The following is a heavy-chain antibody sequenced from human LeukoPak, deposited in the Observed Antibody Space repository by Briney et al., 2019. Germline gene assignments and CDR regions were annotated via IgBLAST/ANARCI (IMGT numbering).Heavy chain of an antibody. V-gene: IGHV4-39*01. J-gene: IGHJ3*02. CDR3: ARGGYYYDSSGRWNAFDI. Sequence: SETLSLTCTVSGGSISSSSYYWGWIRQPPGKGLEWIGSIYYSGSTYYNPSLKSRVTISVDTSKNQFSLKLSSVTAADTAVYYCARGGYYYDSSGRWNAFDIWGQGTMVTVSS. D-gene: IGHD3-22*01. CDR1: GGSISSSSYY. CDR2: IYYSGST.